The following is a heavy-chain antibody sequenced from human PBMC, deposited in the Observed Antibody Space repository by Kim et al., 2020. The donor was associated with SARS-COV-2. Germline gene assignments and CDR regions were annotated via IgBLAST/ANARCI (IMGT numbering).Heavy chain of an antibody. Sequence: SETLSLTCAVYGGSFSGYYWSWIRQPPGKGLEWIGEINHSGSTNYNPSLKSRVTISVDTSKNQFSLKLSSVTAADTAVYYCARGRRFWSGYPNYYYYYGMDVWGQGTTVTVSS. V-gene: IGHV4-34*01. D-gene: IGHD3-3*01. CDR1: GGSFSGYY. CDR2: INHSGST. J-gene: IGHJ6*02. CDR3: ARGRRFWSGYPNYYYYYGMDV.